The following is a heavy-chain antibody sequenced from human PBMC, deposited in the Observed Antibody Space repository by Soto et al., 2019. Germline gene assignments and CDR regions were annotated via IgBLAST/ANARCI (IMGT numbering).Heavy chain of an antibody. CDR3: ARDDEYSGNGMDV. D-gene: IGHD3-10*01. V-gene: IGHV3-33*01. CDR2: ILNDGSNR. J-gene: IGHJ6*02. Sequence: QVQLVESGGGVVQPGRSLRLSCAASGFTFSNYGMDWVRQATGKGLEWVAVILNDGSNRYHADSVKDRFTISRDNSKNMLYLETDSLRAEDTAVYYCARDDEYSGNGMDVWGQGTKVTVS. CDR1: GFTFSNYG.